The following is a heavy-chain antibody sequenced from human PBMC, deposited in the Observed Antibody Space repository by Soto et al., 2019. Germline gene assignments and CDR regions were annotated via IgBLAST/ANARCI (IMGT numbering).Heavy chain of an antibody. D-gene: IGHD4-17*01. V-gene: IGHV3-21*01. CDR1: GFTFSSYS. CDR2: ISSSSSYI. CDR3: ARAGRNDYGDYVLYYYYGMDV. J-gene: IGHJ6*02. Sequence: EVQLVESGGGLVKPGGSLRLSCAASGFTFSSYSMNWVRQAPGKGLEWVSSISSSSSYIYYADSVKGRFTISRDNAKNSLYLQMNSLRAEDTAVYYCARAGRNDYGDYVLYYYYGMDVWGQGTTVTVSS.